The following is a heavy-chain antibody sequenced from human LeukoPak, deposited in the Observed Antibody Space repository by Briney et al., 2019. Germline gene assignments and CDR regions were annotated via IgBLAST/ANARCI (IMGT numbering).Heavy chain of an antibody. J-gene: IGHJ5*02. V-gene: IGHV3-7*01. CDR1: GFTFSSYW. CDR2: IKKDGSEK. D-gene: IGHD2-2*01. Sequence: GGSLRLSCAASGFTFSSYWMSWVRQAPGKGLEWVANIKKDGSEKYYVDSVKGRFTISRDNAKNSLYLQMNSLRAEDTAVYYCARENWGYCSSTSCYEGGWFDPWGQGTLVTVSS. CDR3: ARENWGYCSSTSCYEGGWFDP.